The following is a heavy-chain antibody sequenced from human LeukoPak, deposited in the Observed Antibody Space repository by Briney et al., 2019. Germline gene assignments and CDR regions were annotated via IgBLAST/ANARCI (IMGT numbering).Heavy chain of an antibody. CDR1: GFTFSSYW. D-gene: IGHD3-9*01. Sequence: GGSLRLSCTASGFTFSSYWMGWVRQAPGKGLEWVANIKQDGSEKYYVDSVKGRFTISRDNAKNSLYLQMNSLRAEDTAVYYCARDRRYDILTGRTYYYYMDVWGKGTTVTVSS. CDR3: ARDRRYDILTGRTYYYYMDV. J-gene: IGHJ6*03. V-gene: IGHV3-7*01. CDR2: IKQDGSEK.